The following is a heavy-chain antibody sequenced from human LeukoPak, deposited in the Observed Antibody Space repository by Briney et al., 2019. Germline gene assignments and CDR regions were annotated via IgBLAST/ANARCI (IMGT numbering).Heavy chain of an antibody. D-gene: IGHD3-10*01. V-gene: IGHV3-11*01. J-gene: IGHJ4*02. CDR1: GFIFSDNQ. CDR3: AVVRGVMGY. Sequence: PGGSLRLSCAASGFIFSDNQMAWIRQAPGKGLEWVSHISSGGSIIFYVDSVKGRFTISRDDAKNSVYLQMNSLRAEDTAVYYCAVVRGVMGYWGQGTQVTVSS. CDR2: ISSGGSII.